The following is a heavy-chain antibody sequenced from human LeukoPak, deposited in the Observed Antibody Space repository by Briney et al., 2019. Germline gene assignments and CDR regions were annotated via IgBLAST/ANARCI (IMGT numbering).Heavy chain of an antibody. Sequence: SGPTLVKPTQTLTLTCTFSGFSLSTSGVGVGWIRQPPGKALEWLALIYWDDDKRYSPSLKSRLTITKDTSKNQVVLTMTNMDPVDTATYYCAHRGYYYDSSGYYYGVLFDYWGQGTLVTVSS. V-gene: IGHV2-5*02. CDR1: GFSLSTSGVG. CDR3: AHRGYYYDSSGYYYGVLFDY. CDR2: IYWDDDK. J-gene: IGHJ4*02. D-gene: IGHD3-22*01.